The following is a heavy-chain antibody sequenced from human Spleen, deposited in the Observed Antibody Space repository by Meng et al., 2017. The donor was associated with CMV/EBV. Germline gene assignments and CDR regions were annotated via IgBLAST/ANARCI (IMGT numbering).Heavy chain of an antibody. CDR2: IYYSGST. D-gene: IGHD6-19*01. V-gene: IGHV4-30-4*08. CDR1: GGSISSGDYY. CDR3: ARSAAVAGRPFDY. J-gene: IGHJ4*02. Sequence: QVQLQASGPGLVKPSQTLALTCTVSGGSISSGDYYWSWIRQPPGKGLEWIGYIYYSGSTYYNPSLKSRVTISVDTSKNQFPLKLSSVTAADTAVYYCARSAAVAGRPFDYWGQGTLVTVSS.